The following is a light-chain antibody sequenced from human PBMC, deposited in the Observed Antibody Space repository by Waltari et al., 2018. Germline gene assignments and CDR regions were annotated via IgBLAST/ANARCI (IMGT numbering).Light chain of an antibody. CDR3: QQYGTLPAT. V-gene: IGKV3-20*01. CDR2: ATS. Sequence: VLTQSPDTLSLSPGERATLSCRASQSVSTPFFLWYQQKPGQAPRLLIFATSPRATGIPDRFSGSGSGTNFPLPISRLEPEDFAVYYCQQYGTLPATFGGGTKVEIK. CDR1: QSVSTPF. J-gene: IGKJ4*01.